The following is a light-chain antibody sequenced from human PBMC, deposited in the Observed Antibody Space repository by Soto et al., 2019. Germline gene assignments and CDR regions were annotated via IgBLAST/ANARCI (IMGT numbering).Light chain of an antibody. V-gene: IGKV3D-15*03. Sequence: EIVVTQSPAGLSASPGDRVTLSCRASQYINTRLAWYQHRPGQSPRLLIYQTSLRAAGIPARFSASGSGTDFTLTISDVQPEDFALYYCHQRQGWPRAFGQGTKVDIK. CDR1: QYINTR. J-gene: IGKJ1*01. CDR2: QTS. CDR3: HQRQGWPRA.